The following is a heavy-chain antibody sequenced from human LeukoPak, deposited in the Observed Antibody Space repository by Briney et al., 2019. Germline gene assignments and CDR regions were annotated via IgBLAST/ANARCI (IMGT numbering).Heavy chain of an antibody. J-gene: IGHJ4*02. CDR3: ARSRSGGRGQSGYLAY. V-gene: IGHV3-30*01. Sequence: PGGSLRLSCAASGFTFSDHAMHWVRQAPGKGLEWVAVISNDGSNKYYVDSVKGRFTISRDNSKNTLYLQMNSLRAEDTAVYYCARSRSGGRGQSGYLAYWGQGTLVTVSS. CDR2: ISNDGSNK. CDR1: GFTFSDHA. D-gene: IGHD3-16*01.